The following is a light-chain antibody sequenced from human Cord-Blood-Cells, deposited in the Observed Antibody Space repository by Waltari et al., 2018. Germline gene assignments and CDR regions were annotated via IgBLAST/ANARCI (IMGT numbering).Light chain of an antibody. CDR2: EGS. V-gene: IGLV2-23*01. Sequence: QSALTQPASVSGSPGQSITIPCTGTSSAVGNYNPVSWYHQHPGKAPKLMIYEGSKRPSGVSNRFSGSKSGNTASLTISGLQAEDEADYYCCSYAGSSTWVFGGGTKLTVL. CDR1: SSAVGNYNP. J-gene: IGLJ3*02. CDR3: CSYAGSSTWV.